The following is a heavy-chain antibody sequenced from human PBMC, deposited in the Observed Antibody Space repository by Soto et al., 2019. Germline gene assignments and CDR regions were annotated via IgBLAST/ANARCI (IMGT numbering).Heavy chain of an antibody. J-gene: IGHJ3*02. CDR2: IIPIFGTA. CDR1: GGTFSSYA. CDR3: ARDPNNCSGGSCYLGAFDI. Sequence: ASVKVSCKASGGTFSSYAISWVRQAPGQGLEWMGGIIPIFGTANYAQKFQGRVTITADESTSTAYMELSSLRSEDTAVYYCARDPNNCSGGSCYLGAFDIWG. V-gene: IGHV1-69*01. D-gene: IGHD2-15*01.